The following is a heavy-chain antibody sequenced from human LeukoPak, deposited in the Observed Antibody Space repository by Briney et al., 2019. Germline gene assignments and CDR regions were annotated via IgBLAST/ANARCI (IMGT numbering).Heavy chain of an antibody. CDR2: IIPIFGTA. D-gene: IGHD3-16*01. CDR1: GGTFSSYA. CDR3: ARALRMYYDYVWGSSPFDP. J-gene: IGHJ5*02. Sequence: GASVKVSCKASGGTFSSYAISWVRQAPGQGLEWMGGIIPIFGTANYAQKFQGRVTITADESTSTAYMELSSLRSEDTAVYYCARALRMYYDYVWGSSPFDPWGQGTLVTVSS. V-gene: IGHV1-69*13.